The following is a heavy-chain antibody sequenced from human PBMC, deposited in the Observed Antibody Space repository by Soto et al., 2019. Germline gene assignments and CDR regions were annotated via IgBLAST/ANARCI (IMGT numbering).Heavy chain of an antibody. CDR3: ARFRVVPALYYYYMDV. Sequence: PGGSLRLSCAASGFTFSDYYMSWIRQAPGKGLEWVSYISSSGSTIYYADSVKGRFTISRDNAKNSLYLQMNSLRAEDTAVYYCARFRVVPALYYYYMDVWGKGTKVTVSS. J-gene: IGHJ6*03. V-gene: IGHV3-11*01. D-gene: IGHD2-2*01. CDR2: ISSSGSTI. CDR1: GFTFSDYY.